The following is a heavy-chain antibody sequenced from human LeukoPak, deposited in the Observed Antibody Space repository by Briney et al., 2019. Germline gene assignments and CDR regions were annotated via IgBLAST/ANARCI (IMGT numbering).Heavy chain of an antibody. Sequence: GGSLRLSCAASGFTFSSYAMHWVRQAPGKGLEWVAVISYDGSNKYYADSVKGRFTISRDNSKNTLYLQMNSLRAEDTAVYYCAREFGHSRWYFDYWGQGALVTVSS. J-gene: IGHJ4*02. CDR2: ISYDGSNK. D-gene: IGHD4-23*01. CDR1: GFTFSSYA. CDR3: AREFGHSRWYFDY. V-gene: IGHV3-30-3*01.